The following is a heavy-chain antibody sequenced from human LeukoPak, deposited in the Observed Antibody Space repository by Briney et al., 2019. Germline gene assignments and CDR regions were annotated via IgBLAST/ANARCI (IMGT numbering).Heavy chain of an antibody. V-gene: IGHV3-23*01. CDR1: GFTFSTFA. J-gene: IGHJ4*02. Sequence: GGSLRLSCSASGFTFSTFAMHWVRRTPGKGLEWVSTISGSGDSTYYADSVKGRFTISRDLSKNTLYLQMNSLRAEDTAVYYCAKHGSEWELLIGGFDYWGQGTLVTVSS. D-gene: IGHD1-26*01. CDR3: AKHGSEWELLIGGFDY. CDR2: ISGSGDST.